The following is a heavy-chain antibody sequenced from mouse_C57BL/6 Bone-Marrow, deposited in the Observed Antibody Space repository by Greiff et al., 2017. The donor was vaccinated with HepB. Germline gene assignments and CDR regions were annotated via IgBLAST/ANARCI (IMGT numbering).Heavy chain of an antibody. CDR3: ARRAAYDVFPWFAY. J-gene: IGHJ3*01. CDR2: IYPGGGYT. V-gene: IGHV1-63*01. D-gene: IGHD2-3*01. Sequence: QVQLQQSGAELVRPGTSVKMSCKASGYTFTNYWIGWAKQRPGHGLEWIGDIYPGGGYTNYNEKFKGKATLTADKSSSTAYMQFSSLTSEDSAIYYCARRAAYDVFPWFAYWGQGTLVTVSA. CDR1: GYTFTNYW.